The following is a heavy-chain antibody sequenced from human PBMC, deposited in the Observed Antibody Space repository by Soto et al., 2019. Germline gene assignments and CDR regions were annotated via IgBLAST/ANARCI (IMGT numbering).Heavy chain of an antibody. J-gene: IGHJ4*02. CDR3: ARDKGDGSGSYYGY. CDR2: ISYYNGHT. Sequence: QVQLVQSGAEVKKPGASVKGSCKASGYTFTSYGISWVRQAPGQGLEWMGWISYYNGHTNYAQKLQGRVTMTTDTSTRTAYMELRSLRSDDTAVYYCARDKGDGSGSYYGYWGQGTLVTVSS. CDR1: GYTFTSYG. V-gene: IGHV1-18*01. D-gene: IGHD3-10*01.